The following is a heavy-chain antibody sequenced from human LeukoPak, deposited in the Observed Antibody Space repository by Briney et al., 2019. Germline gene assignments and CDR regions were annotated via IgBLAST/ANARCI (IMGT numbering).Heavy chain of an antibody. D-gene: IGHD1-1*01. V-gene: IGHV1-8*03. CDR3: ARSRAAWKHYSYHYMDV. CDR2: MNPKSGHT. J-gene: IGHJ6*03. CDR1: GYTFDTYD. Sequence: ASVKVSCKASGYTFDTYDINWVRQAPGQGLEWMAWMNPKSGHTGYAQGFQDRVTLTRDNSVTTAFMELSSLRSDDTAVYFCARSRAAWKHYSYHYMDVWGKGTTVTVSS.